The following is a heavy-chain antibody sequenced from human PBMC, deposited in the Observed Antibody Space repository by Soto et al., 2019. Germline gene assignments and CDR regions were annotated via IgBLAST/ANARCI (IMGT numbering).Heavy chain of an antibody. CDR3: ARGGPFHYGAYFH. CDR1: GYTFTSHG. J-gene: IGHJ2*01. Sequence: GASVKLSCKASGYTFTSHGMHWVRQAPGQRLEWMGWINVGNGDTKYSQKLQGRVTITRDTSASTAYMELTSLRSEDTAVYYCARGGPFHYGAYFHWGRGTVDTV. V-gene: IGHV1-3*01. D-gene: IGHD4-17*01. CDR2: INVGNGDT.